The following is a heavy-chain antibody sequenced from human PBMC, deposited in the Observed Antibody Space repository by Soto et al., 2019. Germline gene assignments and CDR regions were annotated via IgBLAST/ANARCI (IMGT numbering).Heavy chain of an antibody. CDR3: ARKGVGKGSSNQYGMDV. CDR1: GFTFSSYA. V-gene: IGHV3-30-3*01. D-gene: IGHD6-13*01. CDR2: ISYDGSNK. J-gene: IGHJ6*02. Sequence: PGGSLRLSCAASGFTFSSYAMHWVRQAPGKGLEWVAVISYDGSNKYYADSVKGRFTISRDNSKNTLYLQMNSLRAEDTAVYYCARKGVGKGSSNQYGMDVWGQGTTVTVSS.